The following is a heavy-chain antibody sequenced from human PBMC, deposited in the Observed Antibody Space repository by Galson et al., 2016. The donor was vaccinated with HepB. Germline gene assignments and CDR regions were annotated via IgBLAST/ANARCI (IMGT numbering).Heavy chain of an antibody. D-gene: IGHD1-1*01. CDR1: GFSFRSYG. CDR2: VSADGFAT. Sequence: SLRLSCAASGFSFRSYGMHWVRQAPGKGLEYVSTVSADGFATYYADSVKGRFTISRDNSKNTQYLQMSSLRPEDTALYYCVKDRGCPNCRYDYWGQGALVTVSS. V-gene: IGHV3-64D*06. CDR3: VKDRGCPNCRYDY. J-gene: IGHJ4*02.